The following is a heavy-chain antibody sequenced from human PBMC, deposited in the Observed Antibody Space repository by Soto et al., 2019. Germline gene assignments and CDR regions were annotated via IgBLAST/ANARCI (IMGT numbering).Heavy chain of an antibody. V-gene: IGHV1-24*01. CDR3: ARDPGTGYSYGTDGFYYYYGMDV. CDR1: GYTLTELS. Sequence: ASVKVSCKVSGYTLTELSMHWVRQAPGKGLEWMGGFDPEDGETIYAQKFQGRVTMTEDTSTDTAYMELSSLRSEDTAVYYCARDPGTGYSYGTDGFYYYYGMDVWSQGTTVTVSS. J-gene: IGHJ6*02. D-gene: IGHD5-18*01. CDR2: FDPEDGET.